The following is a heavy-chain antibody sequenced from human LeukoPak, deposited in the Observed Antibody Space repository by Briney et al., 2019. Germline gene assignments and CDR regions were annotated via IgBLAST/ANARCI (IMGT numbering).Heavy chain of an antibody. CDR2: INIDGSST. Sequence: PGGSLRLSCAASGFTFSSYWMHWVRQAPGKGLVWVSRINIDGSSTSYADSVKGRFPILRDNARNTLYLQMNSLRAEDTAVYYCARADPNCGGDCYPDYWGQGTLVTVSS. D-gene: IGHD2-21*02. J-gene: IGHJ4*02. CDR1: GFTFSSYW. CDR3: ARADPNCGGDCYPDY. V-gene: IGHV3-74*01.